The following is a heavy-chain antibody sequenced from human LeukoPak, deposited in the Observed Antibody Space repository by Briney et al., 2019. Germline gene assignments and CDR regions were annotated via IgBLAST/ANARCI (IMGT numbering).Heavy chain of an antibody. CDR2: ISSSGSTI. J-gene: IGHJ6*03. D-gene: IGHD2-15*01. CDR3: ASLMTPYSRDYYYYYMDV. Sequence: GGSLRLSCAASGFTFSDYYMSWIRQAPGKGLEWVSYISSSGSTIYYADSAKGRFTTSRDNAKNSLYLQMNSLRAEDTAVYYCASLMTPYSRDYYYYYMDVWGKGTTVTVSS. CDR1: GFTFSDYY. V-gene: IGHV3-11*04.